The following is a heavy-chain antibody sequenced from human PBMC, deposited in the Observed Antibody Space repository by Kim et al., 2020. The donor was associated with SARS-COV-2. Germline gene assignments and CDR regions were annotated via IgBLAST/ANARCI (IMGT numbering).Heavy chain of an antibody. J-gene: IGHJ4*02. Sequence: GGSLRLSCADSGVTVSTYRMTWVRQAPGKGLEWVANIKRGGSEKYYGVSVKGRFTLSRDNAKSTVYLQMNSLRGEDTAVYYCGISGIWGQGTLVTVSS. V-gene: IGHV3-7*01. CDR3: GISGI. CDR2: IKRGGSEK. CDR1: GVTVSTYR.